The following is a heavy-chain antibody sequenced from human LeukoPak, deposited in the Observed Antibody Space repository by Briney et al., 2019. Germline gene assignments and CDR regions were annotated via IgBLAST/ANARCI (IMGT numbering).Heavy chain of an antibody. V-gene: IGHV1-58*01. D-gene: IGHD6-6*01. Sequence: GASVKVSCKASGFTFTSSAVQWVRQARGQRLEWIGWIVVGGGNTNYAQKFQERVTITRDMSTSTAYMELSSLRSEDTAVYYCAAVPPYSSSSGIVDYWGQGTLVTVSS. CDR2: IVVGGGNT. CDR3: AAVPPYSSSSGIVDY. CDR1: GFTFTSSA. J-gene: IGHJ4*02.